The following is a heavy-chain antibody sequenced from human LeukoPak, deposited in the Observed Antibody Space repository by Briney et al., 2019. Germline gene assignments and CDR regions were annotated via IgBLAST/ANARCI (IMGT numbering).Heavy chain of an antibody. CDR2: INLNAVTT. V-gene: IGHV1-46*01. CDR1: GYTFTNYY. D-gene: IGHD3-10*01. Sequence: ASVKVSCKASGYTFTNYYIHWMRQAPGQGLEWVGIINLNAVTTRYAQKFQGRITVTRDTSTSTVYMELSSLRAEDTALYYCAGWRGSASGSFSGPLDYWGQGTLVTVSS. CDR3: AGWRGSASGSFSGPLDY. J-gene: IGHJ4*02.